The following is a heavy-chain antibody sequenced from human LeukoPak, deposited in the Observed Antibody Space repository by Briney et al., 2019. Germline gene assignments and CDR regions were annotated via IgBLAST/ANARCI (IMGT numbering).Heavy chain of an antibody. J-gene: IGHJ5*02. CDR1: GYSISSRNF. CDR3: ARFGITNRYEYNWFDP. Sequence: SETLSLTCTVSGYSISSRNFWGWIWQPPGQGLEWIGNIYHSGSTYYYPSLKSRVTIPVDTSKNQFSLKLSSVTAADTAVYYCARFGITNRYEYNWFDPWGQGTLVTVSS. CDR2: IYHSGST. V-gene: IGHV4-38-2*02. D-gene: IGHD3-16*01.